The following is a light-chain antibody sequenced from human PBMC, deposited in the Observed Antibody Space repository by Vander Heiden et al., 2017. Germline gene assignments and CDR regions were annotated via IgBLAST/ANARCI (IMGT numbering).Light chain of an antibody. CDR3: YSTDSSGQGV. V-gene: IGLV3-10*01. CDR2: EDI. J-gene: IGLJ3*02. Sequence: SYDLTQPPSVSVSPGQTARITCSGDALPQKHAFWYQQKSGQAPVLIIYEDIKRPSGIPERFSGSSSGTVATLTLSGARVDDEADYFCYSTDSSGQGVFGGGTKLAVL. CDR1: ALPQKH.